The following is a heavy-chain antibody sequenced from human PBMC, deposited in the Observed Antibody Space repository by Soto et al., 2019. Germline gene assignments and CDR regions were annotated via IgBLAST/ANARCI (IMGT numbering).Heavy chain of an antibody. D-gene: IGHD3-10*01. CDR3: ANSVRRHTSGDYYYYYGIDD. V-gene: IGHV1-24*01. CDR1: GYTLTELS. CDR2: FDPEDGET. J-gene: IGHJ6*02. Sequence: GASAKVSCTVSGYTLTELSMHWVRQAPGKGLEWMGGFDPEDGETIYAQKFQGRVTMTEDTSTDTASLEMSSLRSEDMAVYYCANSVRRHTSGDYYYYYGIDDWGQGTTVTVSS.